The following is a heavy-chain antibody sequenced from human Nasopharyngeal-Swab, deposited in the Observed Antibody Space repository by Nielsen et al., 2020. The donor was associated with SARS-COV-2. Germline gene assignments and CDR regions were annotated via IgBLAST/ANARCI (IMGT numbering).Heavy chain of an antibody. V-gene: IGHV3-48*02. CDR3: ARVLFLEWLLYAPGAFDI. CDR1: GFTFRSYS. CDR2: ISSSSSTI. Sequence: GESLKISCAASGFTFRSYSMNWVRQAPGKGLEWVSYISSSSSTIYYADSVKGRFTISRDNAKNSLYLQMNSLRDEDTAVYYCARVLFLEWLLYAPGAFDIWGQGTMVTVPS. D-gene: IGHD3-3*01. J-gene: IGHJ3*02.